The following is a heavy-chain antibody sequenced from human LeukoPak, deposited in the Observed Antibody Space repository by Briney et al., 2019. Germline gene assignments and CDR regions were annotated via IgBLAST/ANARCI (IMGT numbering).Heavy chain of an antibody. CDR3: ARHRYGDVYYFDF. CDR1: GDSIGSYY. CDR2: TYYTGST. D-gene: IGHD3-16*01. J-gene: IGHJ4*02. Sequence: PSETLSLTCTVSGDSIGSYYWSWIRQPPGQQLEWIGYTYYTGSTNYSPSLKSRATISVDTSKNQFSLKVSSVTAADTAVYYCARHRYGDVYYFDFWGQGTLVTVSS. V-gene: IGHV4-59*08.